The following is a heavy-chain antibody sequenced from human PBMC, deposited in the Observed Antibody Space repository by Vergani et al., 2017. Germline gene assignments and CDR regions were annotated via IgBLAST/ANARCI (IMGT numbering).Heavy chain of an antibody. J-gene: IGHJ1*01. V-gene: IGHV2-5*01. CDR2: IYWNDDK. CDR1: GFSLSTSGVG. CDR3: AREYYDFWSGFPGYFQH. Sequence: QITLKESGPTLVKPTQTLTLTCTFSGFSLSTSGVGVGWIRQPPGKALEWLALIYWNDDKRYSPSLKSRLTITKDTSKNQVVLTMTNMDPVDTATYYCAREYYDFWSGFPGYFQHWGQGTLVTVSS. D-gene: IGHD3-3*01.